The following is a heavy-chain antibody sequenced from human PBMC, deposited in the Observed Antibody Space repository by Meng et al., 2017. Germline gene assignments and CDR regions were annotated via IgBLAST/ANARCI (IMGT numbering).Heavy chain of an antibody. CDR1: GGSFSGYY. CDR2: INHSGST. Sequence: SETLSLTCAVYGGSFSGYYWSWIRQPPGKGLEWIGEINHSGSTNYNPSLKSRVTISVDTSKNRFSLKLSSVTAADTAVYYCARVQVVVAATHDYYYYGMDVWGQGTTVTVSS. J-gene: IGHJ6*02. V-gene: IGHV4-34*01. CDR3: ARVQVVVAATHDYYYYGMDV. D-gene: IGHD2-15*01.